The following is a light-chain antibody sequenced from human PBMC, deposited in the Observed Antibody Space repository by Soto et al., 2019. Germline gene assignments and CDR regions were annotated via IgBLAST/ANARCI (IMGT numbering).Light chain of an antibody. V-gene: IGKV1-5*03. Sequence: QMYQSPFTLSASVGDRVTITCRASQSINTWLAWYQQKPGKAPKLLIYRASKLESGVPPRFNGSRSETEFTLTIRNLQPDDFATYYCQQYNSFPWTFGLGTKVDI. CDR1: QSINTW. J-gene: IGKJ1*01. CDR3: QQYNSFPWT. CDR2: RAS.